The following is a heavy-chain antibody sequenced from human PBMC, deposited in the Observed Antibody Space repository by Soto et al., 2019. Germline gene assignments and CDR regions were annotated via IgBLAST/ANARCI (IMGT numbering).Heavy chain of an antibody. CDR1: GFTFSDHY. CDR2: TRNKANSYTT. Sequence: GGSLRLSCAASGFTFSDHYMDWVRQAPGKGLEWVGRTRNKANSYTTEYAASVKGRFTISRDGSKNSLYLQMNSLKTEDTALYYCVSVSGSYYYDYWGQGTLVTVSS. CDR3: VSVSGSYYYDY. J-gene: IGHJ4*02. D-gene: IGHD3-10*01. V-gene: IGHV3-72*01.